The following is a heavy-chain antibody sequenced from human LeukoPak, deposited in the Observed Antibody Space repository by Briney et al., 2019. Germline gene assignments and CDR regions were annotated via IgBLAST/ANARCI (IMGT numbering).Heavy chain of an antibody. CDR3: ARDQEVSSGWSPGSHGMDV. Sequence: GASVKVSCKASGGIFSSYAISWVRQAPGQGLEWMGGIIPIFGTANYAQKFQGRVTITADESTSTAYMELSSLRSEDTAVYYCARDQEVSSGWSPGSHGMDVWGQGTTVTVSS. J-gene: IGHJ6*02. D-gene: IGHD6-19*01. V-gene: IGHV1-69*13. CDR2: IIPIFGTA. CDR1: GGIFSSYA.